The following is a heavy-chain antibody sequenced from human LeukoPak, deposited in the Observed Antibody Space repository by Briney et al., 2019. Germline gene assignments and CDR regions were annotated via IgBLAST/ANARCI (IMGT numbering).Heavy chain of an antibody. CDR2: INHSGST. J-gene: IGHJ5*02. D-gene: IGHD6-13*01. V-gene: IGHV4-34*01. CDR1: GGSFSGYY. CDR3: ARGSRGLSSRWYLSLYWFDP. Sequence: PSETLSLTCAVYGGSFSGYYWSWIRQPPGKGLEWIGEINHSGSTNYNPSLKSRVTISVDTSKNQFSLKLSSVTAADTAVYYCARGSRGLSSRWYLSLYWFDPWGQGTLVTVSS.